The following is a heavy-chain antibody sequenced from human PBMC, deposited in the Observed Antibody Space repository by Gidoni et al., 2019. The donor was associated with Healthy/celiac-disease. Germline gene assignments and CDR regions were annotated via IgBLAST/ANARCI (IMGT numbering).Heavy chain of an antibody. Sequence: EVQLVESGGGLVKPGGSLRLSCAASGFTFSSYSMKWVRQAPGKGLEWVSSISSSSSYIYYADSVKGRFTISRDNAKNSLYLQMNSLRAEDTAVYYCARDRHDILTGYHPDFDYWGQGTLVTVSS. D-gene: IGHD3-9*01. V-gene: IGHV3-21*01. J-gene: IGHJ4*02. CDR3: ARDRHDILTGYHPDFDY. CDR1: GFTFSSYS. CDR2: ISSSSSYI.